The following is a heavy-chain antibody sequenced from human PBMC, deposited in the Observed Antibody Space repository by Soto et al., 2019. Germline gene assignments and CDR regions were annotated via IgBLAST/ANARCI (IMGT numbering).Heavy chain of an antibody. CDR3: ARSSGYCNGGRCYSDYLDY. J-gene: IGHJ4*02. V-gene: IGHV4-59*08. CDR1: GGSISSYY. CDR2: IYYGGST. D-gene: IGHD2-15*01. Sequence: AWETLCLTCTVSGGSISSYYWSWIRQPPGKGLEWVGYIYYGGSTNYNPSLKSRVTISVDTSKNQFSLKLSSVTAADTAVYYCARSSGYCNGGRCYSDYLDYWGQGTLVTVSS.